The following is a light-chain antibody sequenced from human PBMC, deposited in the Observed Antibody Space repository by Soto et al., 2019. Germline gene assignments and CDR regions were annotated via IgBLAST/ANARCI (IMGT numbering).Light chain of an antibody. J-gene: IGLJ1*01. CDR2: DVN. V-gene: IGLV2-14*01. CDR1: SSDVGYYTY. Sequence: SLLTQPAPLSGSPGQSIALSCPGNSSDVGYYTYVSWYQQHPGKAPNVMIYDVNNRPSGVPDRFSGSKSGNTASLTISGLQAEDEADYYCSSYTSSSTYVFGTGTKVTVL. CDR3: SSYTSSSTYV.